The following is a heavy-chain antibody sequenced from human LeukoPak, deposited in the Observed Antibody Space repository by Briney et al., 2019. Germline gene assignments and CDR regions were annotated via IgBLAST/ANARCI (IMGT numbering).Heavy chain of an antibody. V-gene: IGHV3-30*02. Sequence: GGSLRLSCAASGFTFSSYGMHWVRQAPGKGLEWVAFIRYDGSNKYYADSVKGRFTISRDNSKNTLYLQMNSLRAEDTAVYYCARETVNLNVYYYYYYGMDVWGQGTTVTVSS. CDR2: IRYDGSNK. CDR3: ARETVNLNVYYYYYYGMDV. D-gene: IGHD4-11*01. J-gene: IGHJ6*02. CDR1: GFTFSSYG.